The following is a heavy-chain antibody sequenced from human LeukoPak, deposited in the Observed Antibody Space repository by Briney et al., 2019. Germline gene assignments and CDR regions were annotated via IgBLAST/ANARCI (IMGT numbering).Heavy chain of an antibody. D-gene: IGHD3-10*01. CDR2: IDPSDSYT. Sequence: GESLKISFKGSGYSFTSYWISWVRQMPGKGLEWMGRIDPSDSYTNYSPSFQGHVTISADKSISTAYLQWSSLKASDTAMYYCARHLIGKVRGVKYYYYGMDVWGQGTTVTVSS. CDR3: ARHLIGKVRGVKYYYYGMDV. CDR1: GYSFTSYW. J-gene: IGHJ6*02. V-gene: IGHV5-10-1*01.